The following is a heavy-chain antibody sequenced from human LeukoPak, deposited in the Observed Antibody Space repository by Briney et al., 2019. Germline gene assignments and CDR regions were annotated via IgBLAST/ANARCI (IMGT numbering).Heavy chain of an antibody. CDR2: LWYDGSYK. CDR1: GFTFNNYA. D-gene: IGHD3/OR15-3a*01. J-gene: IGHJ3*02. V-gene: IGHV3-33*08. Sequence: PGGALRLSCAASGFTFNNYAMSWVRQAPGKGLEGVALLWYDGSYKFADYVQGRISVSRDNSRNTVYLQLNDLRDEDRALYYCVRVLWGTNAFYHAAFDIWGQGTMVTVSS. CDR3: VRVLWGTNAFYHAAFDI.